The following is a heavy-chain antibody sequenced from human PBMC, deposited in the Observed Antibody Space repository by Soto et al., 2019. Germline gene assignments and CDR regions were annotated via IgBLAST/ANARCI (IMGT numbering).Heavy chain of an antibody. CDR3: ARCHAYRNYYCYYRDV. Sequence: GGSLRLSCAASGFTFSNYWMTWVRQAPGKGLEWVASIKEDGSEKFHVDSVKGRFTISRDNADNSLYLQMNGLGAEDMDVYYCARCHAYRNYYCYYRDVWGKGTKVTVSS. J-gene: IGHJ6*03. CDR1: GFTFSNYW. D-gene: IGHD4-4*01. CDR2: IKEDGSEK. V-gene: IGHV3-7*01.